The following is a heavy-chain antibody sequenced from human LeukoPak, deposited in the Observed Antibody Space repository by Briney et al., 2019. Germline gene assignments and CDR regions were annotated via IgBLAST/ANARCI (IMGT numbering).Heavy chain of an antibody. Sequence: SETLSLTCAVYGGSFSGYYWSWIRQPPGKGLEWIGEINHSGSTNYNPSLKSRVTISVDTSKNQFSLKLSSVTAADTAVYYCASAEDDSSGYYYHYYYYGMDVWGQGTTVTVSS. J-gene: IGHJ6*02. CDR2: INHSGST. D-gene: IGHD3-22*01. CDR1: GGSFSGYY. V-gene: IGHV4-34*01. CDR3: ASAEDDSSGYYYHYYYYGMDV.